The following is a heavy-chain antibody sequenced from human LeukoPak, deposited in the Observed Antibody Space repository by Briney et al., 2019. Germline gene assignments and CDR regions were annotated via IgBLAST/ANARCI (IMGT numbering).Heavy chain of an antibody. CDR1: GFTFSSYA. CDR3: AKDLVVGALDY. J-gene: IGHJ4*02. CDR2: ISGSGGST. V-gene: IGHV3-23*01. D-gene: IGHD1-26*01. Sequence: PGGSLRLSCAASGFTFSSYAMTWIRQAPGKGLEWVSSISGSGGSTYYADSMKGRFTISRDNSRNMLFLQMNSLRADDTAVYYCAKDLVVGALDYWGQGTLVTVSS.